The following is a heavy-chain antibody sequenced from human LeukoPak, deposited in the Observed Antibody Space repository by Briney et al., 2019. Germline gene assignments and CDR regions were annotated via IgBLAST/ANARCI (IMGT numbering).Heavy chain of an antibody. V-gene: IGHV4-34*01. CDR2: INHSGST. J-gene: IGHJ4*02. CDR1: GGSFSGYY. Sequence: SETLSLTCAVYGGSFSGYYWSWIRQPPGKGLEWIGEINHSGSTNYNPSLRSRVTISVDTSKNQFSLKLSSVTAADTAVYYCARGRKCSGGSCTIDYWGQGTLVTVSS. D-gene: IGHD2-15*01. CDR3: ARGRKCSGGSCTIDY.